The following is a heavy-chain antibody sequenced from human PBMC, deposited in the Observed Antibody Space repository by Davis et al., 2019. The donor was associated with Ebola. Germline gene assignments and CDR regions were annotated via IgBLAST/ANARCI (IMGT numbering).Heavy chain of an antibody. D-gene: IGHD6-19*01. CDR2: IRNSGTTT. Sequence: GESLKISCAASGFTFSSYVMFWVRQAPGKGLEWVAGIRNSGTTTHYADSVKGRFTIPRDNSKNTLFLQMNSLRAEDTALYYCAKGSHIAVAGTDNWFDPWGQGTLVTVSS. V-gene: IGHV3-23*01. J-gene: IGHJ5*02. CDR1: GFTFSSYV. CDR3: AKGSHIAVAGTDNWFDP.